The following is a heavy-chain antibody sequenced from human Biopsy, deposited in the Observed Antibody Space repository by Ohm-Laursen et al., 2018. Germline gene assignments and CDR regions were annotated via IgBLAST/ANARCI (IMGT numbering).Heavy chain of an antibody. CDR1: GYTFTGYY. Sequence: ASVKVSCKSSGYTFTGYYIHWVRQAPGQGLEYVGWINPNTGGTSYAQNFRGRVTLTRDTSITAAYMQLSSLRSGDTAIYYCARDMSVVTGFSTDAFDMWGQGTMVIVSS. CDR2: INPNTGGT. V-gene: IGHV1-2*02. D-gene: IGHD4-23*01. J-gene: IGHJ3*02. CDR3: ARDMSVVTGFSTDAFDM.